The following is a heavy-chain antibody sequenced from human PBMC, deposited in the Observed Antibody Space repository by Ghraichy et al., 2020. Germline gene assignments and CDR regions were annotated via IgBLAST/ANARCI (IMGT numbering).Heavy chain of an antibody. CDR3: ARIGYDFDN. CDR1: GYSFNSYA. V-gene: IGHV7-4-1*02. J-gene: IGHJ4*02. D-gene: IGHD5-12*01. Sequence: SVKVSCKASGYSFNSYAMNWVRQAPGQGLEYMGWINTNSGAPTYAQGFAGRFVFSLDTSVSTAFLQITSLKAEDTAVYYCARIGYDFDNWGQGTLVTVSS. CDR2: INTNSGAP.